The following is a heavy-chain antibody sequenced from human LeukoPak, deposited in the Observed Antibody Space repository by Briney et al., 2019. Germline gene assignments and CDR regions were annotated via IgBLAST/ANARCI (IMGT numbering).Heavy chain of an antibody. D-gene: IGHD3-22*01. CDR2: ISYDGSNK. Sequence: GGSLRLSCAASGFTFSSYAMHWVRQAPGKGLEWVAVISYDGSNKYYADSVKGRFTISRDNSKNTLYLQMNSLRAEDTAVYYCARDMRITMIVVVTYYFDYWGPGTLVTVSS. CDR1: GFTFSSYA. CDR3: ARDMRITMIVVVTYYFDY. V-gene: IGHV3-30*04. J-gene: IGHJ4*02.